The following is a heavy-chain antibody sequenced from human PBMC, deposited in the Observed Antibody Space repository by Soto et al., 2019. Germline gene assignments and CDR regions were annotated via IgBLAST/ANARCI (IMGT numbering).Heavy chain of an antibody. V-gene: IGHV3-30*18. CDR1: GFTFSSYG. D-gene: IGHD1-26*01. J-gene: IGHJ6*02. Sequence: PGGSLRLSCAASGFTFSSYGMHWVRQAPGKGLEWVAVISYDGSNKYYADSVKGRFTISRDNSKNTLYLQMNSLRAEDTAVYYCAKELGGSSNYYYYGMDVWGQGTTVTVSS. CDR2: ISYDGSNK. CDR3: AKELGGSSNYYYYGMDV.